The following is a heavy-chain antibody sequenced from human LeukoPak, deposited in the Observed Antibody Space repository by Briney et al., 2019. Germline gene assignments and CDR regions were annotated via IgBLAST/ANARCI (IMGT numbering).Heavy chain of an antibody. CDR1: GYTFTSYG. J-gene: IGHJ3*02. CDR2: ISAYNGNT. Sequence: ASVKVSCKASGYTFTSYGISWVRQAPGQGLEWMGWISAYNGNTNYAQKLQGRVTMTTDTSTSTAYMELRSLRSDGTAVYYCARDYYGSGRQKHPNAFDIWGQGTMVTVSS. V-gene: IGHV1-18*01. D-gene: IGHD3-10*01. CDR3: ARDYYGSGRQKHPNAFDI.